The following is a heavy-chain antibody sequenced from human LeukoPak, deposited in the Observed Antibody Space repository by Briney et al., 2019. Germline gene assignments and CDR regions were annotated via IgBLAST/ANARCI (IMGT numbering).Heavy chain of an antibody. CDR3: ARSHKLYGSGSYRCYYYMDV. Sequence: ASVKVSCKASGYTFTSYDINWVRQATGQGLEWMGWMNPNSGNTGYAQKFQGRVTMTRNTSISTAYMELSSLRSEDTAVYYCARSHKLYGSGSYRCYYYMDVWGKGTTVTISS. V-gene: IGHV1-8*01. CDR1: GYTFTSYD. CDR2: MNPNSGNT. D-gene: IGHD3-10*01. J-gene: IGHJ6*03.